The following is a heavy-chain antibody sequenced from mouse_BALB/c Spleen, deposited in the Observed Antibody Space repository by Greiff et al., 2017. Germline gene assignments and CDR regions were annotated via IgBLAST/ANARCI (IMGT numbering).Heavy chain of an antibody. Sequence: QVQLQQSGAELVRPGVSVKISCKGSGYTFTDYAMHWVKQSHAKSLEWIGVISTYYGDASYNQKFKGKATMTVDKSSSTAYMELARLTSEDSAIYYCAISEDYGYGAYWGQGTLVTVSA. J-gene: IGHJ3*01. CDR2: ISTYYGDA. D-gene: IGHD2-2*01. V-gene: IGHV1S137*01. CDR3: AISEDYGYGAY. CDR1: GYTFTDYA.